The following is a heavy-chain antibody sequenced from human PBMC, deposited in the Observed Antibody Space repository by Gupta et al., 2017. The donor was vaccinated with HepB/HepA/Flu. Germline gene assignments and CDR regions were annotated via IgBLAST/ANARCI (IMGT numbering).Heavy chain of an antibody. CDR3: AKDAKWLVQKNYFDH. V-gene: IGHV3-30*18. J-gene: IGHJ4*02. CDR1: GFPFSRYG. Sequence: QVQLVESGGGVVQPGRSLRLSCAASGFPFSRYGMHWVRQAPGKGLEWVAVISYDGSNKYYADSVKGRFTISRDNSKNTLYLQMNSLRAEDTAVYYCAKDAKWLVQKNYFDHWGQGTLVTVAS. D-gene: IGHD6-19*01. CDR2: ISYDGSNK.